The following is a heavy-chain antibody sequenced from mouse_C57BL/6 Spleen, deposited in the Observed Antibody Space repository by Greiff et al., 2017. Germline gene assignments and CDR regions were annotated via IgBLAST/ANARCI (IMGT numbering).Heavy chain of an antibody. CDR3: ARGSLLGYDYDYYAMDY. CDR2: INPGSGGT. D-gene: IGHD2-4*01. Sequence: QVQLQQSGAELVRPGTSVKVSCKASGYAFTNYLIEWVKQRPGQGLEWIGVINPGSGGTNYNEKFKGKATLTADKSSSTAYMQLSSLTSEDSAVYFWARGSLLGYDYDYYAMDYWGQGTSVTVSS. J-gene: IGHJ4*01. V-gene: IGHV1-54*01. CDR1: GYAFTNYL.